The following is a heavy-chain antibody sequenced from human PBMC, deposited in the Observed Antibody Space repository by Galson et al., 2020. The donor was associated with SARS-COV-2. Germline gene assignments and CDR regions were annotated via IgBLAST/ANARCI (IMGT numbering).Heavy chain of an antibody. CDR1: GGSISSSSYY. J-gene: IGHJ4*02. CDR2: IYYSGST. D-gene: IGHD2-8*01. CDR3: ARAKQLGYCTNGVYYTHSIYFDY. Sequence: SETLSLTCTVSGGSISSSSYYWGWIRQPPGQGLEWIGSIYYSGSTYYNPSLKSRVTISVDTSKNQFSLKLSSVTAADTAVYYCARAKQLGYCTNGVYYTHSIYFDYWGQGTLVTVSS. V-gene: IGHV4-39*07.